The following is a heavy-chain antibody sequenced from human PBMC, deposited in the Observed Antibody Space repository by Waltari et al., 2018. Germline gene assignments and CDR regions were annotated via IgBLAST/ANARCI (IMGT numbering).Heavy chain of an antibody. J-gene: IGHJ4*02. CDR3: ARDPMAYSYVPWYFDY. Sequence: EVQLVESGGGLVQSGGSLRLSCTGSGFTFSRYWMTWVRQAPGKGLEWVAKIKQDGSEKYYVDSVKGRFTISRDNAKNSLYLQMNSLRAEDTAVYYCARDPMAYSYVPWYFDYWGQGALVTVSS. CDR2: IKQDGSEK. V-gene: IGHV3-7*01. CDR1: GFTFSRYW. D-gene: IGHD5-18*01.